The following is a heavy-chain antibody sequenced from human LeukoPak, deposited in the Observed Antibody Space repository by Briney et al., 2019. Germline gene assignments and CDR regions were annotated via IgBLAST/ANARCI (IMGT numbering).Heavy chain of an antibody. Sequence: GSLRLSCAASGFTFKNYAMTWVRQAPGKGLEWVSSIGASGINTFYADSVKGRFTISRDDSKNTLYLQMNSLRAEDTAVYYCAKRGVATISGGVSYRGQGTLVTVSS. CDR2: IGASGINT. CDR1: GFTFKNYA. CDR3: AKRGVATISGGVSY. J-gene: IGHJ4*02. V-gene: IGHV3-23*01. D-gene: IGHD5-12*01.